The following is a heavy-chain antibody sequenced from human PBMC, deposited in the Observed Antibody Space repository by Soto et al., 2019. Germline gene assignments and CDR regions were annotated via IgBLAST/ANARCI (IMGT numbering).Heavy chain of an antibody. Sequence: GGSLRLSCAASGFTFNISGMHLARQAPDKGLEWVARISYDGSNQYYADSVKGRFTISRDNSKNTLFLQMNSLRADDTAVYYCAKDQASGQGSFDSWGQGTLVTVSS. CDR2: ISYDGSNQ. CDR1: GFTFNISG. J-gene: IGHJ4*02. CDR3: AKDQASGQGSFDS. V-gene: IGHV3-30*18.